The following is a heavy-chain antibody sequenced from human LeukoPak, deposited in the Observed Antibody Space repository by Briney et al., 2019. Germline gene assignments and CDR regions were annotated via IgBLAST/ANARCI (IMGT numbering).Heavy chain of an antibody. V-gene: IGHV4-30-4*08. D-gene: IGHD3-10*01. CDR1: GGSISSGDYY. CDR3: ASSSGSWVEAFDY. J-gene: IGHJ4*02. CDR2: IYYSGST. Sequence: SQTLSLTCTVSGGSISSGDYYWSWIRQPPGKGLEWIGYIYYSGSTYYNPSLKSRVTISVDTSKNQFSLKLSSVTAADTAVYYCASSSGSWVEAFDYWGQGTLVTVSS.